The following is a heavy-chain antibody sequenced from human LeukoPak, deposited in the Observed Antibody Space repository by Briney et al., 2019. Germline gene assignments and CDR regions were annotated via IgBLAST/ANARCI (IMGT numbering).Heavy chain of an antibody. CDR2: IYYSGST. V-gene: IGHV4-59*01. J-gene: IGHJ3*02. D-gene: IGHD4/OR15-4a*01. CDR3: AREYGGDAFDI. Sequence: SETLSLTCTVSGGSISSYYWSWIRQPPGKGLKWIGYIYYSGSTNYNPSLKSRVTISVDTSKNQFSLNLSSVTAADTAVYYCAREYGGDAFDIWGQGTMVTVFS. CDR1: GGSISSYY.